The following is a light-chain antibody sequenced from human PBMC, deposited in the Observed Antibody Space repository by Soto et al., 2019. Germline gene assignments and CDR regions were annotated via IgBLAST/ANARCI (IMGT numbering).Light chain of an antibody. V-gene: IGKV1-13*02. CDR1: QGISTL. Sequence: AIRLTQCPSSLSASVGDRVTITCRASQGISTLLAWYQKKTGTAPKLLIYHASTLESGVPSRFSGSGSGTEFTLTIRSTQPDDFATYYCQQYTSYSFGQGTKVDIK. CDR3: QQYTSYS. CDR2: HAS. J-gene: IGKJ1*01.